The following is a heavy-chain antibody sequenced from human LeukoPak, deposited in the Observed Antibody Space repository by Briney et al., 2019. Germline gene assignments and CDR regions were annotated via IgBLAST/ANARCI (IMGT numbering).Heavy chain of an antibody. CDR2: IYYSGST. J-gene: IGHJ6*03. CDR3: ARETARKRERPNSYGYYYYYMDV. V-gene: IGHV4-31*03. D-gene: IGHD5-18*01. CDR1: GGSISSGGYY. Sequence: SETLSLTCTVSGGSISSGGYYWSWIRQHPGKGLEWIGYIYYSGSTYYNPSLKSRVTISVDTSKNQFSLKLSPVTAADTAVYYCARETARKRERPNSYGYYYYYMDVWGKGTTVTVSS.